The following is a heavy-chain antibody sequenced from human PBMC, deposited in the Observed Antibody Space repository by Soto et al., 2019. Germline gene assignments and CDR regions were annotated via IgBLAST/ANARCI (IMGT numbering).Heavy chain of an antibody. V-gene: IGHV4-59*08. CDR3: ARALVVTAFDY. J-gene: IGHJ4*02. CDR1: GGSISNYY. CDR2: VHDSWGS. Sequence: PSETLSLTCTVSGGSISNYYWSWFRQTPGKGLEWIGYVHDSWGSNYNPSLKSRVAISLDTSKSQFSLKLTSVTAADTAVYYCARALVVTAFDYWGQGTLVTVSS. D-gene: IGHD3-22*01.